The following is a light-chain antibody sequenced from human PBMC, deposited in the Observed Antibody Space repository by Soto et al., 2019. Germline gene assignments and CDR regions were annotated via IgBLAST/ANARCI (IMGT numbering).Light chain of an antibody. Sequence: QPVLTQSSSASASLGSSVKLTCTLSSGHSSYIIAWHQQQPGKAPRYLMKLEGSGSYNKGSGVPDRFSGSSSGADRYLTISTLHLEDEADYYCETGDRTTHPVLGGGTKLTVL. CDR1: SGHSSYI. CDR3: ETGDRTTHPV. CDR2: LEGSGSY. J-gene: IGLJ3*02. V-gene: IGLV4-60*02.